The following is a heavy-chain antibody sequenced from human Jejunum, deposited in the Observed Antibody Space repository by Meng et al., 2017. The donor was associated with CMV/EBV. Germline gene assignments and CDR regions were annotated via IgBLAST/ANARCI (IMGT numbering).Heavy chain of an antibody. Sequence: SCKASGYTITSYEINWMRQATGQGLEWMGWMNPNSGNTGYAQKFQGRVTMTRNTSISTAYMELSSLRSEDTAVYYCARGLPKFDPWGQGTLVTVSS. D-gene: IGHD2-15*01. J-gene: IGHJ5*02. V-gene: IGHV1-8*01. CDR1: GYTITSYE. CDR3: ARGLPKFDP. CDR2: MNPNSGNT.